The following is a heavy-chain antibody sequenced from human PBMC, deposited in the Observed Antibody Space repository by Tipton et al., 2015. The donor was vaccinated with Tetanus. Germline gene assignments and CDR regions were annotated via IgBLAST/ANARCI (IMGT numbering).Heavy chain of an antibody. CDR3: ARGGSYSHGPRGFDL. J-gene: IGHJ2*01. V-gene: IGHV4-34*01. Sequence: LRLSCAVYGGSFSAYYWSWIRQSPGKGLEWIGEINHSGSTTYSPSFKSRVTISVDTPKNQFSLKLTSLTVADTAVYYCARGGSYSHGPRGFDLWGRGTLVTVSS. D-gene: IGHD5-18*01. CDR1: GGSFSAYY. CDR2: INHSGST.